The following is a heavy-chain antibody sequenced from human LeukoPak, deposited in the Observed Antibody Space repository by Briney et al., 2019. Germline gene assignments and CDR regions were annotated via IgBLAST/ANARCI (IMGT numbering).Heavy chain of an antibody. Sequence: PGGSLRLSCAASGFTFSSYGMSWVRQAPGKGLEWVSYISSSGSTIYYADSVKGRFTISRDNAKNSLYLQMNSLRAEDTAVYYCARASPYGLAAAGGNWFDPWGQGTLVTVSS. CDR3: ARASPYGLAAAGGNWFDP. V-gene: IGHV3-48*04. CDR2: ISSSGSTI. D-gene: IGHD6-13*01. CDR1: GFTFSSYG. J-gene: IGHJ5*02.